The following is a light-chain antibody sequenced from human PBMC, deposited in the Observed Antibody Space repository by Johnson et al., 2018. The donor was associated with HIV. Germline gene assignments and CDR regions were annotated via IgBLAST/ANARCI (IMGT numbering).Light chain of an antibody. CDR3: GTWDSRLRAWS. V-gene: IGLV1-51*02. CDR2: ENN. J-gene: IGLJ1*01. CDR1: SSNIGNNY. Sequence: QSVLTQPPSVSAAPGQKVTISCSGSSSNIGNNYVSWYQQLPGTAPKLLIYENNKRPSGIPDRFSGSKSGTSATLGITGLQTGDEADYYCGTWDSRLRAWSFGTGTKVAVL.